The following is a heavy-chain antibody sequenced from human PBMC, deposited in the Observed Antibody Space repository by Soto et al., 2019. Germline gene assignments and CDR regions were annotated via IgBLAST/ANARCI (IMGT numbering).Heavy chain of an antibody. D-gene: IGHD3-9*01. Sequence: EVQLVESGGGLVKPGGSLRLSCAASGFTFSSYSMNWVRQAPGKGLEWVSSISSSSSYIYYADSVKGRFTISRDNAKNSLSLQMNSLRAEDTAVYYCARDAYYDILTGSRNFYYYGMDVWGQGTTVTVSS. CDR1: GFTFSSYS. CDR2: ISSSSSYI. CDR3: ARDAYYDILTGSRNFYYYGMDV. V-gene: IGHV3-21*01. J-gene: IGHJ6*02.